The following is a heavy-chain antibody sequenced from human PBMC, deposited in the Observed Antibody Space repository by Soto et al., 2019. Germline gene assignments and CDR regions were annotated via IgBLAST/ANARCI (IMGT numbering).Heavy chain of an antibody. J-gene: IGHJ5*02. V-gene: IGHV1-69*13. CDR2: IIPIFGTA. Sequence: GVSVKVSCKASGGTFSSYAISWVRQAPGQGLEWMGGIIPIFGTANYAQKFQGRVTITADESTSTAYMELSSLRSEDTAVYYCARDPNSSSSSFGFWWFDPWGQGTLVTVSS. CDR1: GGTFSSYA. CDR3: ARDPNSSSSSFGFWWFDP. D-gene: IGHD6-6*01.